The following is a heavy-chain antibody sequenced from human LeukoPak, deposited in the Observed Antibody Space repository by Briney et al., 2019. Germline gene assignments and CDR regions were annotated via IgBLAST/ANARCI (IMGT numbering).Heavy chain of an antibody. CDR3: AKELRITMIVVVIDDAFDI. Sequence: PGGSLRLSCAASGFTFSTYAMNWVRHTPGKGLEWVSSIVGSGADTYYADSVKGRFTISRDNSKNTLYLQMNSLRAEDTAVYYCAKELRITMIVVVIDDAFDIWGQGTMVTVSS. J-gene: IGHJ3*02. V-gene: IGHV3-23*01. CDR2: IVGSGADT. D-gene: IGHD3-22*01. CDR1: GFTFSTYA.